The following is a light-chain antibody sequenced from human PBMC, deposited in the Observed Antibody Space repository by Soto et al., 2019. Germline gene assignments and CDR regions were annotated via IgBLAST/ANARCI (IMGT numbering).Light chain of an antibody. CDR1: QSISSW. CDR3: QQYNRYSCT. CDR2: DAS. Sequence: DIQMTQSPSTLSASVGDRVTITCRASQSISSWLAWYQQKPGKAPKLLIYDASSLESGVPSRFSGSGSGTEFTLTISSLQPDDFATYYCQQYNRYSCTFRQGTKLEIK. V-gene: IGKV1-5*01. J-gene: IGKJ2*02.